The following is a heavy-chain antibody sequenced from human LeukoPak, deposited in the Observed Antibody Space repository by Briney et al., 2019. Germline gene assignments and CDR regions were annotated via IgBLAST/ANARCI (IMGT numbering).Heavy chain of an antibody. CDR2: IIPILGIA. D-gene: IGHD2-2*02. CDR1: GGTFSSYA. J-gene: IGHJ3*02. Sequence: SVKVSCKASGGTFSSYAISWVRQAPGQGLEWMGGIIPILGIANYAQKSQGRVTITADKSTSTAYMELSSLRSGDTAVYYCARDGGYQLLYAFDIWGQGTMVTVSS. V-gene: IGHV1-69*10. CDR3: ARDGGYQLLYAFDI.